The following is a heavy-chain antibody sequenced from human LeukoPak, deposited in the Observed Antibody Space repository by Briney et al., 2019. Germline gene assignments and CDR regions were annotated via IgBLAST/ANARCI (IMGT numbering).Heavy chain of an antibody. D-gene: IGHD3-10*01. V-gene: IGHV3-30*02. J-gene: IGHJ5*02. CDR3: AKGYGSGNSEFAP. CDR2: IRYDGSNN. CDR1: GFTFSSYG. Sequence: PGGSLRLSCAAPGFTFSSYGMYWVRQAPGKGLEWVAFIRYDGSNNYYGDSVKGRFTISRDNSKNTLYLQMNSLRAEDTAVYYCAKGYGSGNSEFAPWGQGTLVTVSS.